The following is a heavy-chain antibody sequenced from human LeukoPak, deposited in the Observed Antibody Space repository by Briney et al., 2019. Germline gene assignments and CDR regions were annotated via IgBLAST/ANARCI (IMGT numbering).Heavy chain of an antibody. CDR2: IIGSDGRT. J-gene: IGHJ4*02. Sequence: GGSLTLSCAASGFTFSSYAMSWVRQAPGKALEWVSSIIGSDGRTYYADSLKGRFTISRDNSKNTLSLQMNSLRAEDTAVYYCGKDASQWEPPDYWGQGTLVIVSS. D-gene: IGHD1-26*01. CDR1: GFTFSSYA. V-gene: IGHV3-23*01. CDR3: GKDASQWEPPDY.